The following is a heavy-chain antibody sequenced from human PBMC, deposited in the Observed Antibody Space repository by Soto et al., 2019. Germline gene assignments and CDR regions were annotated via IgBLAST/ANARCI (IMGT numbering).Heavy chain of an antibody. V-gene: IGHV4-31*03. J-gene: IGHJ6*03. CDR1: GGSISSGGYY. D-gene: IGHD6-13*01. Sequence: PSETLSPTCTFSGGSISSGGYYWSWIRQHPGKGLEWIGYIYYSGSTYYNPSLKSRVTISVDTSKNQFSLKLSSVTAADTAVYYCARVWIAAAGSYMDVWGKGTTVTV. CDR2: IYYSGST. CDR3: ARVWIAAAGSYMDV.